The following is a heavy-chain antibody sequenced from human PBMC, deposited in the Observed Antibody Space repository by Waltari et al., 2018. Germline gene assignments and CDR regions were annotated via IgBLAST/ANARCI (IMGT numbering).Heavy chain of an antibody. CDR1: GDSVSSNSAA. V-gene: IGHV6-1*01. Sequence: QVQLQQSGPGLVKPSQTLSLTCAISGDSVSSNSAACPWIRQSPSRGLEWLGRTYYRAKWYNDDAVSVKSRITTIPDTSKNQFFLQLNSVTPEDTAVYYCAREFQRTFDYWGQGTLVTVSS. CDR2: TYYRAKWYN. D-gene: IGHD2-8*01. J-gene: IGHJ4*02. CDR3: AREFQRTFDY.